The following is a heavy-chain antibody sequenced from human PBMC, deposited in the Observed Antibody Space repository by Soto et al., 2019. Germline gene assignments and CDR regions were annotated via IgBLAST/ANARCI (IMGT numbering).Heavy chain of an antibody. J-gene: IGHJ4*02. CDR2: ISYDGSNK. D-gene: IGHD2-2*01. CDR3: AKENTRIVVVPAAMVY. CDR1: GFTFSSYG. V-gene: IGHV3-30*18. Sequence: GGSLRLSCAASGFTFSSYGMHWVRQAPGKGLEWVAVISYDGSNKYYADSVKGRFTISRDNSKNTLYLQMNSLRAEDTAVYYCAKENTRIVVVPAAMVYWGQGTLVTVSS.